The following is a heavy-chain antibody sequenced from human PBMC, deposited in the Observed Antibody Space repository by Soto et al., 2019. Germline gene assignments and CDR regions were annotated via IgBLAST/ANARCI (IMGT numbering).Heavy chain of an antibody. J-gene: IGHJ6*02. Sequence: AETLARTCTVSGGSISSGSYYWGWIRQPPGKGLEWIGSIYYSGSTYYNPSLKSRVTISVYTSKNQFSLKLSSVTAAETAVYYCDRVQSPFDFYYAQDVWGQGTSVPVSS. CDR3: DRVQSPFDFYYAQDV. CDR1: GGSISSGSYY. CDR2: IYYSGST. V-gene: IGHV4-39*01. D-gene: IGHD1-26*01.